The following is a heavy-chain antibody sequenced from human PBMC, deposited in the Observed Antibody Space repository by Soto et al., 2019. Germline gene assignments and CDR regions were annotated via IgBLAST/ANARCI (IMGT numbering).Heavy chain of an antibody. CDR3: AKVLSKNYYYPFDL. CDR2: ISGGSSVT. Sequence: EVHLLESGGGLVQRGGSLRLSCTASGFTFSDYAMTWVRQAPGKGLEWVSTISGGSSVTYYGDSVKGRFTISRDNAKKTLFLQLNPLSAEDAATFYCAKVLSKNYYYPFDLWGQGTQVTVSS. CDR1: GFTFSDYA. V-gene: IGHV3-23*01. D-gene: IGHD3-10*01. J-gene: IGHJ4*02.